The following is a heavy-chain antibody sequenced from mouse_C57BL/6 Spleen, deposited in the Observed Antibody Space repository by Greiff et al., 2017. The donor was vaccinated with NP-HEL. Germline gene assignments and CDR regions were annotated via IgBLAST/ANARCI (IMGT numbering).Heavy chain of an antibody. CDR3: ARSPHSSGPFDY. CDR2: INPNNGGT. V-gene: IGHV1-26*01. Sequence: VQLQQSGPELVKPGASVKISCKASGYTFTDYYMNWVKQSHGKSLEWIGDINPNNGGTSYNQKFKGKATLTVDKSSSTAYMELRSLTSEDSAVYYCARSPHSSGPFDYWGQGTTLTVSS. D-gene: IGHD3-2*02. CDR1: GYTFTDYY. J-gene: IGHJ2*01.